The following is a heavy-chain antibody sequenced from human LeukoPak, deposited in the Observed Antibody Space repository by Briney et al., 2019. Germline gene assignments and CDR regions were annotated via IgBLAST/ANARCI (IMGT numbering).Heavy chain of an antibody. J-gene: IGHJ3*02. CDR1: GYIFTSYG. CDR3: ARKTGDGASDI. Sequence: GASVKVSCKASGYIFTSYGISWVRQAPGQGLEWMGWISVYKGNTNYAQKLQGRVTMTTDTSTSTAYMELRSLGSDDTAVYYCARKTGDGASDIWGQGTMVTVSS. CDR2: ISVYKGNT. D-gene: IGHD7-27*01. V-gene: IGHV1-18*01.